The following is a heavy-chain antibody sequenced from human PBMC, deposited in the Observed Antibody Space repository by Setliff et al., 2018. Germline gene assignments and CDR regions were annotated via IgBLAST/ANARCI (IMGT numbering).Heavy chain of an antibody. J-gene: IGHJ4*02. CDR1: GFTFSSYS. D-gene: IGHD3-3*01. V-gene: IGHV3-48*01. CDR2: ISSSSSTI. Sequence: PGGSLRLSCAASGFTFSSYSMNWVRQAPGKGLEWVSYISSSSSTIYYADSVKGRFTISRDNAKNSLYLQMNSLRAEDTAVYYCARVGDFWSGYHVLDYWGQGTLVTVSS. CDR3: ARVGDFWSGYHVLDY.